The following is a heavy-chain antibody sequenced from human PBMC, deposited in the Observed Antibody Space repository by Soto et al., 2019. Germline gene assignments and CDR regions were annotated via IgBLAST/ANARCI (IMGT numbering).Heavy chain of an antibody. CDR2: SSNSGSFT. Sequence: KTGGSLRLSCAASGFTFSDHYMSWIRQAPGKGLEWIGYSSNSGSFTRYADSVKGRFSISRDNAKNSLYLQMNSLRGDDTAIYYCVRSGDNYNLLDYWGQGTPVTVSS. V-gene: IGHV3-11*06. CDR1: GFTFSDHY. D-gene: IGHD1-1*01. J-gene: IGHJ4*02. CDR3: VRSGDNYNLLDY.